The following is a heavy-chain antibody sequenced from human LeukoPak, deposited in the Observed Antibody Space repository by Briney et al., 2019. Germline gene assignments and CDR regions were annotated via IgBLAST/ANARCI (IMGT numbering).Heavy chain of an antibody. CDR1: GFTFNNYA. Sequence: QAGGSLRLSCAASGFTFNNYAMNWVRRAPGKGLEWVSSISGGGETTYYADSAKGRFTISRDNSQNTLYLQMNSLRAEDTAVYYCARDYADYVGYFFFDYWGQGTLVTVSS. J-gene: IGHJ4*02. D-gene: IGHD4-17*01. CDR3: ARDYADYVGYFFFDY. V-gene: IGHV3-23*01. CDR2: ISGGGETT.